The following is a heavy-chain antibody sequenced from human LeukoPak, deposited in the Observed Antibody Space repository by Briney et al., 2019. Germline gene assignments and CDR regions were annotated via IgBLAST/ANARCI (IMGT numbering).Heavy chain of an antibody. CDR2: ISGNGGST. CDR3: VRGHSSSSTYFDY. V-gene: IGHV3-64D*09. Sequence: GGSLRLSCSASGFTFSSYAMRWVRQAPGKGLEYVSGISGNGGSTNYEDSVKGRFTISRDNSKNTLYLQMSSLRAEDTAVYYCVRGHSSSSTYFDYWGQGSLVT. J-gene: IGHJ4*02. D-gene: IGHD6-6*01. CDR1: GFTFSSYA.